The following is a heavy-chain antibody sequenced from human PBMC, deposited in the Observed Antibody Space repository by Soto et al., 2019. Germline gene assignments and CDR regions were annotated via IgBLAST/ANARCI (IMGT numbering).Heavy chain of an antibody. CDR1: GYTFTSYY. J-gene: IGHJ6*03. V-gene: IGHV4-59*08. CDR2: IYYSGST. CDR3: ARLAYSSGWYQGYYYMDV. Sequence: SCKASGYTFTSYYMHWIRQPPGKGLEWIGYIYYSGSTNYNPSLKSRVTISVDTSKNQFSLKLSSVTAADTAVYYCARLAYSSGWYQGYYYMDVWGKGTTVTVSS. D-gene: IGHD6-19*01.